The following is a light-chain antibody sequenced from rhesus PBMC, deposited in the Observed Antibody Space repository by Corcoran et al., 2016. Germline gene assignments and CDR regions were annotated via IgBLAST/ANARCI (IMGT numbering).Light chain of an antibody. CDR3: LQYNSNPYS. CDR1: QGISTY. CDR2: AAS. V-gene: IGKV1-43*01. J-gene: IGKJ2*01. Sequence: DIQMTQSPSSLSASAGDRVTITCRASQGISTYLNWYQQKPGKAPKRLIYAASSLESGVPSRISGSGSGTEFTLTISSLQPEDFATDYCLQYNSNPYSFGQGTKVEIK.